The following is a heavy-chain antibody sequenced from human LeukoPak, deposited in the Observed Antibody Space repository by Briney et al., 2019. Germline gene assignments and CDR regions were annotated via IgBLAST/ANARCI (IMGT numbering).Heavy chain of an antibody. D-gene: IGHD3-9*01. J-gene: IGHJ4*02. CDR2: IYYSGST. CDR1: GGSISSYY. CDR3: ARGSPSAYDISDY. V-gene: IGHV4-59*01. Sequence: SETLSLTCTVSGGSISSYYWSWIRQPPGKGLEWIGYIYYSGSTNYNPSLKSRVPISVDPSKNHFSLKLRSVPAADTAVYYCARGSPSAYDISDYWGQGTLVTVSS.